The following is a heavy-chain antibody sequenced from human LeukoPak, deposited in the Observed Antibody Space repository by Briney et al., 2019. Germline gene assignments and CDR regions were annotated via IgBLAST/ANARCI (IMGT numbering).Heavy chain of an antibody. CDR2: INHSGST. V-gene: IGHV4-34*01. D-gene: IGHD1-26*01. CDR3: VRTSRSPATDN. Sequence: TSETLSLTCAVYGGSFSGYYWSWIRQPPGKGLEWIGEINHSGSTNYNPSLKSRVTISVDTSKNQFSLKLSSVTAADTAVYYCVRTSRSPATDNWGQGTLVTVSS. J-gene: IGHJ4*02. CDR1: GGSFSGYY.